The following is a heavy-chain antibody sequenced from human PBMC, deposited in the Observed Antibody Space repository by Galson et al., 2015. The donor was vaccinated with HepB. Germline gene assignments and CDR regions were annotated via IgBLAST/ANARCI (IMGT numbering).Heavy chain of an antibody. CDR1: GFTFSDYY. CDR2: ISSSSTYT. J-gene: IGHJ4*02. CDR3: ARVADADYGDHSYFDY. V-gene: IGHV3-11*06. Sequence: SLRLSCAASGFTFSDYYMSWIRQAPGKGLEWVSYISSSSTYTNYADSVKGRFTISRDNAKKSMYLQINSLRAEDTAVYYCARVADADYGDHSYFDYWGQGTLVTVSS. D-gene: IGHD4-17*01.